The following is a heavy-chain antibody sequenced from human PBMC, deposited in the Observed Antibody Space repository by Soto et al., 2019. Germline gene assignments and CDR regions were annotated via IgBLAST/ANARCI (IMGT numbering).Heavy chain of an antibody. Sequence: EVQLLESGGGLVQPGGSLRLSCAASGFTFSSYAMSWVRQAPGKALEWVSSISGAGGSTYYADSVKGRFTISGHSSESTVFLQMSSLRAEDMAVYYCAKNSGWQYWYFDIWGRGTLVTVSS. CDR3: AKNSGWQYWYFDI. D-gene: IGHD6-19*01. CDR1: GFTFSSYA. CDR2: ISGAGGST. V-gene: IGHV3-23*01. J-gene: IGHJ2*01.